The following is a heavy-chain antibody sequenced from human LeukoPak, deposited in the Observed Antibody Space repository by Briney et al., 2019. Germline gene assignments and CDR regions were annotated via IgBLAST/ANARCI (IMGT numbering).Heavy chain of an antibody. D-gene: IGHD3-16*02. CDR2: INPNSGGT. V-gene: IGHV1-2*02. CDR1: GYTFTGYY. J-gene: IGHJ4*02. Sequence: GASVTVSCKASGYTFTGYYMHWVRQAPGQGLEWMGWINPNSGGTHNAQKFQDRGPMTRDTAIRTAYIELSRLRSDDTGVYYCAIVRLGELSPSFDYGGQGTLVTVSP. CDR3: AIVRLGELSPSFDY.